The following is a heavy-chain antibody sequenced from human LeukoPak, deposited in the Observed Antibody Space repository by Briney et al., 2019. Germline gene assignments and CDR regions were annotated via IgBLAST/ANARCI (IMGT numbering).Heavy chain of an antibody. V-gene: IGHV4-39*01. J-gene: IGHJ5*02. CDR3: ASLPRYDFWA. D-gene: IGHD3-3*01. Sequence: SETLSLTCTVSGRSISTTNFYWGWIRQPPGKGLEWIGSISYSGATYYNPSLKSRLTVSADTSKKEGSLRLSSVTAADTAVCFCASLPRYDFWAWGQGNLVIVSS. CDR1: GRSISTTNFY. CDR2: ISYSGAT.